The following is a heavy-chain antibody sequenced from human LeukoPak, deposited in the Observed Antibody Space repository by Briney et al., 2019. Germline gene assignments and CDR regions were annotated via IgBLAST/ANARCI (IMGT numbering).Heavy chain of an antibody. J-gene: IGHJ4*02. CDR3: ASLYGGSAWDY. CDR1: GGSISSSSYY. D-gene: IGHD4-23*01. CDR2: IYYGGST. Sequence: SETLSLTCTVSGGSISSSSYYWGWIRQPPGKGLEWIGSIYYGGSTYYNPSLKSRVTISVDTSKNQFSLKLSSVTAADTAVYYCASLYGGSAWDYWGQGTLVTVSS. V-gene: IGHV4-39*01.